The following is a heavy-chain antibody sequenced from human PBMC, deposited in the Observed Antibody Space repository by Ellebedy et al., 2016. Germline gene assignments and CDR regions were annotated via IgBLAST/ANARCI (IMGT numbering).Heavy chain of an antibody. J-gene: IGHJ6*02. CDR2: ISGTGGIT. CDR3: AKSTHRDGGGYYPDYGMDV. V-gene: IGHV3-23*01. Sequence: GGSLRLSXAASGFTFRTYAMTWVRRASGKGLEWVSGISGTGGITHYADSVKGRFTISRDNSRDTLYLQMNSLRAEDTALYYCAKSTHRDGGGYYPDYGMDVWGQGTTVIVS. CDR1: GFTFRTYA. D-gene: IGHD3-22*01.